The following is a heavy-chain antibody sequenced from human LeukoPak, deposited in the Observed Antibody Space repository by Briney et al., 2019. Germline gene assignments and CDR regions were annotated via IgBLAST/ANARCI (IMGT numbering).Heavy chain of an antibody. D-gene: IGHD3-10*01. CDR2: ISGSGGST. CDR3: AKYYYGSGSYFDY. Sequence: GGSLRLSCAASGFTFSSYAMSWVRQAPGKGLEWVSAISGSGGSTYYADSVKGRFTISRDNSKNTLYLQMNSLRAEDTAVYYRAKYYYGSGSYFDYWGQGTLVTVSS. J-gene: IGHJ4*02. V-gene: IGHV3-23*01. CDR1: GFTFSSYA.